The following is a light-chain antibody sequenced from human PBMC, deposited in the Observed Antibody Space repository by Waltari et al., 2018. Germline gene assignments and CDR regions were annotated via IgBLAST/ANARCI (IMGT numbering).Light chain of an antibody. V-gene: IGKV1-17*01. J-gene: IGKJ3*01. CDR1: QGISSY. Sequence: DIQITQSPSSLSASVGDTVTITCRASQGISSYLNWFQQKPGKAPKLLIYAASSLESGVPSRFSGSGFGTEFTLTISSLQPEDFATYYCLQHNSYPFTFGPGTKLDIK. CDR3: LQHNSYPFT. CDR2: AAS.